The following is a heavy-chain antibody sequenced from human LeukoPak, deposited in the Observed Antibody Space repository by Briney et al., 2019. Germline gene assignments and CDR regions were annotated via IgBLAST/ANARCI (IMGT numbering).Heavy chain of an antibody. CDR2: VSGSGSNT. J-gene: IGHJ4*02. CDR1: GFTFSSYA. V-gene: IGHV3-23*01. CDR3: AKFSPYGGNSY. D-gene: IGHD4-23*01. Sequence: GGSLRLSCAASGFTFSSYAMSWVRQAPGKGLEWVSAVSGSGSNTYYADSVKGGFTISRDNSKDTLYLQMNSLRVEDTAVYYCAKFSPYGGNSYWGQGTLVTVSS.